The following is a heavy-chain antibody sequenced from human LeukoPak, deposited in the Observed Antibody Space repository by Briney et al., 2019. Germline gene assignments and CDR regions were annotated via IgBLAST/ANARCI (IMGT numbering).Heavy chain of an antibody. J-gene: IGHJ5*02. CDR2: INHSGST. CDR3: ARGASWGYCSSTSCYPRGFDP. D-gene: IGHD2-2*01. CDR1: GGSFSGYY. Sequence: PSETLSLTCAVYGGSFSGYYWSWIRQPPGKGLEWIGEINHSGSTNYNPSLKSRVTISVDTSKNQFSLKLSSVTAADTAVYYCARGASWGYCSSTSCYPRGFDPWGQGTLVTVSS. V-gene: IGHV4-34*01.